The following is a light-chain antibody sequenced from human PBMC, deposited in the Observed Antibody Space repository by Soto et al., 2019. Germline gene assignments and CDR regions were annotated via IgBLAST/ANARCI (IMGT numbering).Light chain of an antibody. CDR3: QQSYSALSIT. Sequence: DIPMTQSPSSLSASVGDRVTITCRASESIARHLNRFRQKPGKAPRLLIYAASSLQNGVPSRFRGGGSGTDFTLTISNLQPEDFATYYCQQSYSALSITFGQGTRLEIK. CDR2: AAS. J-gene: IGKJ5*01. V-gene: IGKV1-39*01. CDR1: ESIARH.